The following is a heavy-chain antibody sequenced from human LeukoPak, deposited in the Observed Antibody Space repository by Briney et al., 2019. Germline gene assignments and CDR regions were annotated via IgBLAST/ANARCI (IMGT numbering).Heavy chain of an antibody. V-gene: IGHV1-2*06. J-gene: IGHJ4*02. CDR3: ARDLSSTSNWELDY. Sequence: ASVKVSCKASGGTFSSCTTSWVRQAPGQGLEWMGRINSNSGGTEYTQKFQGRVTMTRDTSITTVYMELSSLTSDDTAVYYCARDLSSTSNWELDYWGQGTLVTVSS. CDR2: INSNSGGT. CDR1: GGTFSSCT. D-gene: IGHD7-27*01.